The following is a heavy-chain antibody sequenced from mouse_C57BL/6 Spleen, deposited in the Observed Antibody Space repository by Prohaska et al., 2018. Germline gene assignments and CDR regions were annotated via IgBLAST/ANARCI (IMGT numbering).Heavy chain of an antibody. CDR1: GYAFSSSW. D-gene: IGHD2-5*01. V-gene: IGHV1-82*01. J-gene: IGHJ4*01. CDR3: ARIPPYSNPYYAMDY. Sequence: QVQLQQSGPELVKPGASVKISCKASGYAFSSSWMNWVKQRPGKGLEWIGRIYPGEGDTNYNGKFKGKATLTADKSSSTAYMQRSSLTSEDSAVYFCARIPPYSNPYYAMDYWGQGTSVTVSS. CDR2: IYPGEGDT.